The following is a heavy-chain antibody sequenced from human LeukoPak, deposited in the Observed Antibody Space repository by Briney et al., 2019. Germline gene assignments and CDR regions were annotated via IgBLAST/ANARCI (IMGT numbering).Heavy chain of an antibody. V-gene: IGHV3-23*01. CDR2: LMAGGFST. CDR3: AREGSDSSGYRYYFDC. D-gene: IGHD3-22*01. CDR1: GFTFSSFG. Sequence: GGSLRLSCSTSGFTFSSFGMTWVRQAPGKGLEWVSTLMAGGFSTYYADSVKGRFTISRDNSKNTLYMQMNSLRAADTAIYYCAREGSDSSGYRYYFDCWGQGTLVTVSS. J-gene: IGHJ4*02.